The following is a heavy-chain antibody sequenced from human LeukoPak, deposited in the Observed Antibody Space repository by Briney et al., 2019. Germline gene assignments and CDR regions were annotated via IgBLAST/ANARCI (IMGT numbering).Heavy chain of an antibody. CDR2: INCNGGST. CDR3: ARNYGGYDGTDY. V-gene: IGHV3-20*04. CDR1: GFTFDDYG. J-gene: IGHJ4*02. D-gene: IGHD5-12*01. Sequence: GGSLRLSCAASGFTFDDYGMSWVRQAPGKGLEWVSGINCNGGSTGYADSVKGRFTISRDSAKTSLYLQMNSLRAEDTAFYYCARNYGGYDGTDYWGQGTLVTVSS.